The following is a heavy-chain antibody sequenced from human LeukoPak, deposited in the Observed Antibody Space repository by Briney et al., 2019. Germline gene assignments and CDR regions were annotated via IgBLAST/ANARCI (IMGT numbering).Heavy chain of an antibody. CDR2: LYSGGAT. D-gene: IGHD2-8*01. CDR3: AKDAAMVARNYFDY. CDR1: GFNVNTRY. J-gene: IGHJ4*02. Sequence: GGSLRLSCAVSGFNVNTRYMSWVRQAPGKGLEWVSVLYSGGATFYIDSVKGRFTISRDNSKNTLYLQMNSLRAEDTAVYYCAKDAAMVARNYFDYWGQGTLVTVSS. V-gene: IGHV3-66*02.